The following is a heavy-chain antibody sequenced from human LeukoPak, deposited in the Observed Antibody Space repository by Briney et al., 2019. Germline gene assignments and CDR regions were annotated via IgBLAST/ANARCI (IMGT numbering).Heavy chain of an antibody. CDR3: TTDPGYRGLYYFDY. CDR2: IRSKNNGGTT. Sequence: GGSLRLSCAASGFAFTNACMSWVRRAPGKGLEWVGRIRSKNNGGTTDYAAPVRGRFSISRDDSKSMLYLQMNSLKTEDTALYSCTTDPGYRGLYYFDYGGQGTLVTV. CDR1: GFAFTNAC. D-gene: IGHD5-12*01. V-gene: IGHV3-15*01. J-gene: IGHJ4*02.